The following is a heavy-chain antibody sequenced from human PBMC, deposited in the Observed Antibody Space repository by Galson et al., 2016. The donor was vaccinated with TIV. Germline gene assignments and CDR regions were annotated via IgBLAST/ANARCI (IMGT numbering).Heavy chain of an antibody. CDR2: IIPIFRSP. J-gene: IGHJ2*01. CDR1: GGSFSNYA. D-gene: IGHD6-13*01. V-gene: IGHV1-69*13. CDR3: ARPSDSSWYFDL. Sequence: SVKVSCKASGGSFSNYAINWVRQAPGQGLERMGGIIPIFRSPNYAQRFQGRVTITADESTSTAFVELSSLRSDDTAVYYCARPSDSSWYFDLWGRGTPVIVSS.